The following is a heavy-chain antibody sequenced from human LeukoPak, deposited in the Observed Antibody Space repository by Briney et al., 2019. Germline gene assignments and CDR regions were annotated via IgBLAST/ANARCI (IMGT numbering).Heavy chain of an antibody. D-gene: IGHD3-3*01. CDR3: ASIWSGSRTIFGVVTYGMDV. CDR1: GGSISSYY. J-gene: IGHJ6*02. CDR2: IYYSGST. Sequence: PSETLSLTCTVSGGSISSYYWSWIRQPPGKGLEWIGYIYYSGSTNYNPSLKSRVTISVDTSKNQFSLKLSSVTAADTAVYYCASIWSGSRTIFGVVTYGMDVWGQGTTVTVSS. V-gene: IGHV4-59*01.